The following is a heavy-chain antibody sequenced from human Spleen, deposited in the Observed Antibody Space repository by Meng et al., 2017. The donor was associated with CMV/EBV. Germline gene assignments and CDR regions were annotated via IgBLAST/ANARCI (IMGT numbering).Heavy chain of an antibody. CDR3: ARDPLLNSNFHPLEY. D-gene: IGHD4-11*01. CDR2: ISAYNGNT. J-gene: IGHJ4*02. CDR1: GYTFMNYG. V-gene: IGHV1-18*01. Sequence: SGYTFMNYGISWVRRAPGQGLEWLGWISAYNGNTNYAQKFQGRVTLTTDTSTNTAYMDLTNLRSDDTAVYFCARDPLLNSNFHPLEYWGQGTLVTVSS.